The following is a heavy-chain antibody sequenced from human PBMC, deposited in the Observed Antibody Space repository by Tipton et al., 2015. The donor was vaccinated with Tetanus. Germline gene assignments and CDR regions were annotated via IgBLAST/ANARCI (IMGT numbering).Heavy chain of an antibody. Sequence: TLSLTCTVSGGSISSDAHYWSWIRQPPGQGLEWIGYIYQTDSTYYSPSLRSRLTISINRSKNQFSLKLTSVTAADTAVYYCVRGRGLGAYSFGFEYWGRGTHVSVSS. V-gene: IGHV4-30-2*01. CDR3: VRGRGLGAYSFGFEY. D-gene: IGHD5-18*01. CDR2: IYQTDST. CDR1: GGSISSDAHY. J-gene: IGHJ4*02.